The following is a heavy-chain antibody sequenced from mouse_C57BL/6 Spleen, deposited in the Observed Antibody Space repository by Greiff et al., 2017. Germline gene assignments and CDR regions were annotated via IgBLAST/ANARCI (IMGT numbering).Heavy chain of an antibody. V-gene: IGHV1-39*01. CDR1: GYSFTDYN. CDR2: INPNYGTT. Sequence: EVQLQQSGPELVKPGASVKISCKASGYSFTDYNMNWVKQSNGKSLEWIGVINPNYGTTSYNQKFKGKATLTVDKSSSTAYMQLNSLTSEDSAVYYCARRGNYYGSSYAGWYFDVWGTGTTVTVSS. CDR3: ARRGNYYGSSYAGWYFDV. D-gene: IGHD1-1*01. J-gene: IGHJ1*03.